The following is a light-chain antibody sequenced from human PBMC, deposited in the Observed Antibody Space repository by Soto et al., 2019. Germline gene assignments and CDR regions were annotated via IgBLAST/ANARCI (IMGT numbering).Light chain of an antibody. CDR1: QSISSW. CDR3: QQYNSYPWT. J-gene: IGKJ1*01. V-gene: IGKV1-5*01. CDR2: DAS. Sequence: DIQMTQSPSTLSASAGDRVTITCRASQSISSWLAWYQQKPGKAPKLLIYDASSLESGVPSGFSGSGSGTEFTLTISSLQPDDFATYYCQQYNSYPWTFGQGTKVEIK.